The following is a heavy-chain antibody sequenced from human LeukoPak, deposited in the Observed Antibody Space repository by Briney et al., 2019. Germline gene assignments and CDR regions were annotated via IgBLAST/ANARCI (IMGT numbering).Heavy chain of an antibody. CDR2: ISSSGSTI. Sequence: GGSLRLSCAASGFTFSDYYMSWIRQAPGKGLEWVSYISSSGSTIYYADSVKGRFTISRDNAKNSLYLQMNSLRAEDTAVYYCARGQLRGFVVVPAAMKGYFDYWGQGTLVTVSS. CDR3: ARGQLRGFVVVPAAMKGYFDY. J-gene: IGHJ4*02. D-gene: IGHD2-2*01. CDR1: GFTFSDYY. V-gene: IGHV3-11*01.